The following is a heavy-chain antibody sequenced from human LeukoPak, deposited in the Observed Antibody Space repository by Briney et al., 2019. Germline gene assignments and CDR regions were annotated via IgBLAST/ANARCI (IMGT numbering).Heavy chain of an antibody. D-gene: IGHD2-15*01. CDR3: AKDSSLYCSGGSCYGFDY. CDR1: GFTFSNYA. J-gene: IGHJ4*02. CDR2: IVGSDDRT. V-gene: IGHV3-23*01. Sequence: GGSLRLSCAASGFTFSNYAMNWVRQAPGEGLECVSIIVGSDDRTYYADSVKGRFTISRDNSKDTLYLQMNSLRAEDTAVYYCAKDSSLYCSGGSCYGFDYWGQGTLVTVSS.